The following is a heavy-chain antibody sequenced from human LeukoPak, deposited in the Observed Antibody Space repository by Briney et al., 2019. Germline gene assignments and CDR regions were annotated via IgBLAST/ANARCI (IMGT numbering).Heavy chain of an antibody. Sequence: SSETLSLTCTVSGGSINNYYWSWIRQPPGKGLEWIGYIYYSGSTNYNPSLKSRVTISVDTSKNQFSLKLTSVTAADTAVYYCARVGSGSSYYFDYWGQGTLVTVSS. CDR1: GGSINNYY. V-gene: IGHV4-59*01. CDR3: ARVGSGSSYYFDY. D-gene: IGHD3-10*01. CDR2: IYYSGST. J-gene: IGHJ4*02.